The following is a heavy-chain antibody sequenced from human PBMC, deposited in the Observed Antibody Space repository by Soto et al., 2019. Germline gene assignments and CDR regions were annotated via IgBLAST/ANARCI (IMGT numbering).Heavy chain of an antibody. CDR3: ALRRGYCSGGSCYSIWFDP. Sequence: QITLKESGPTLVKPTQTLTLTCTLSGFSLSTSGVGVGWIRQPPGKALEWLTLIYWDDDKRYSPSLKSRLTTTKDAPKNQVVLTMTDIDPVDTATYYCALRRGYCSGGSCYSIWFDPWGQGTLVTVSS. CDR1: GFSLSTSGVG. J-gene: IGHJ5*02. CDR2: IYWDDDK. V-gene: IGHV2-5*02. D-gene: IGHD2-15*01.